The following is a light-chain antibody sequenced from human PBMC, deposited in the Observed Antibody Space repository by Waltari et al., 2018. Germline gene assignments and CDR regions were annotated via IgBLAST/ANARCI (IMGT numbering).Light chain of an antibody. CDR3: SSYTSSSKRV. CDR1: SSDGGGYNY. J-gene: IGLJ2*01. Sequence: QSALTQPASVSGSPGQSITISCTGTSSDGGGYNYVSWYQQHPGQAPKLIIYDVSNRSSGVSNRFSGSKSGNTASLTISGLQAEDEADYYCSSYTSSSKRVFGGGTKLTVL. CDR2: DVS. V-gene: IGLV2-14*03.